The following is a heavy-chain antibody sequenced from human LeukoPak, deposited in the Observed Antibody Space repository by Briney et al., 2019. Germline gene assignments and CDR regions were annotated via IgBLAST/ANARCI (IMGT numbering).Heavy chain of an antibody. CDR2: ITTYKGDT. V-gene: IGHV1-18*01. Sequence: GASVKVSCKASGYTLTNYNISWGRQVPGQGLEWRGWITTYKGDTLYAQKLQGRVTMTADTSTNTAYMELRSLRFDDTAVYYCAREFGHCYGDNCFYFFDTWGQGFRVTVSS. J-gene: IGHJ4*02. D-gene: IGHD4-23*01. CDR1: GYTLTNYN. CDR3: AREFGHCYGDNCFYFFDT.